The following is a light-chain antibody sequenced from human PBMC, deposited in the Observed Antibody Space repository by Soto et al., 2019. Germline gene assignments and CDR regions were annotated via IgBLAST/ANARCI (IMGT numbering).Light chain of an antibody. V-gene: IGLV2-14*01. J-gene: IGLJ1*01. Sequence: QSVLTQPASVSGSPGQSVTISCTGPRSDIGDSNFISWYQQSPGKAPRLLIYEVNNRPSGVSRRFSGSKAGNTASLTISGLLDEDEADYFCASCSSGTILVFGGGTKVIV. CDR2: EVN. CDR1: RSDIGDSNF. CDR3: ASCSSGTILV.